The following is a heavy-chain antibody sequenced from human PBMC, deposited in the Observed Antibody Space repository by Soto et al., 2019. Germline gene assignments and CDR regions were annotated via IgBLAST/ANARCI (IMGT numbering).Heavy chain of an antibody. CDR3: ARAPRDTMVRGVIGPGDY. Sequence: QVQLVASGGGVVQPGRSLRLSCAASGFTFSSYGMHWVRQAPGKGLEWVAVIWYDGSNKYYADSVKGRFTISRDNSKNTLYLQMNSLRAEDTAVYYCARAPRDTMVRGVIGPGDYWGQGTLVTVS. J-gene: IGHJ4*02. D-gene: IGHD3-10*01. CDR1: GFTFSSYG. V-gene: IGHV3-33*01. CDR2: IWYDGSNK.